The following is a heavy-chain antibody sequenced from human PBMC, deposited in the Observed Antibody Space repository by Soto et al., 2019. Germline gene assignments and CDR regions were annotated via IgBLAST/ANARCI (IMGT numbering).Heavy chain of an antibody. CDR2: IYYSGST. D-gene: IGHD4-4*01. Sequence: SETLSLTCTVSGGSISSYYWSWIRQPPGKGLEWIGYIYYSGSTNYNPSLKSRVTISVDTSKNQFSLKLSPVTAADTAVYYCARMTTNYLWYFDYWGQGTLVTVSS. J-gene: IGHJ4*02. V-gene: IGHV4-59*08. CDR3: ARMTTNYLWYFDY. CDR1: GGSISSYY.